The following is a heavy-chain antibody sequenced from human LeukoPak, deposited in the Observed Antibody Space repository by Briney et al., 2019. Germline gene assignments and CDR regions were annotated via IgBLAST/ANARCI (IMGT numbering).Heavy chain of an antibody. Sequence: ASVKVSCKASGGTSSSYAISWVRQAPGQGLEWMGWISAYNGNTNYAQKLQGRVTMTTDTSTSTAYMELRSLRSDDTAVYYCARVRGHYYYYYMDVWGKGTTVTISS. CDR3: ARVRGHYYYYYMDV. V-gene: IGHV1-18*01. CDR2: ISAYNGNT. D-gene: IGHD3-10*01. J-gene: IGHJ6*03. CDR1: GGTSSSYA.